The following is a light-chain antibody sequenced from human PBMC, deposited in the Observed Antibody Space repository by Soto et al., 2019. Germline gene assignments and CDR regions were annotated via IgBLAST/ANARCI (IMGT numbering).Light chain of an antibody. CDR1: SSDVGSYNL. CDR2: EGS. J-gene: IGLJ1*01. CDR3: CSYAGSSTLGV. Sequence: QSALTQPASVSGSSGQSITISCTGTSSDVGSYNLVSWYQQHPGKAPKLIIYEGSKRPSGVSNRFSGSKSGNTASLTISGLQAEDEADYYCCSYAGSSTLGVFGTGAKVTVL. V-gene: IGLV2-23*03.